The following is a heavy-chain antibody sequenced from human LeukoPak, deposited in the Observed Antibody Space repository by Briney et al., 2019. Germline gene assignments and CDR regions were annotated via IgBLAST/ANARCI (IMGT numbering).Heavy chain of an antibody. D-gene: IGHD3-22*01. CDR2: IYPGDSDT. CDR1: GYSFTSYW. J-gene: IGHJ3*02. Sequence: GESLKISCKGSGYSFTSYWIGWVRQMPGKGLEWMGIIYPGDSDTRYSPSFRGQVTISADKSISTAYLQWSSLKASDTAMFYCARPRDSSGPRGAFDIWGQGTMVTVSS. CDR3: ARPRDSSGPRGAFDI. V-gene: IGHV5-51*01.